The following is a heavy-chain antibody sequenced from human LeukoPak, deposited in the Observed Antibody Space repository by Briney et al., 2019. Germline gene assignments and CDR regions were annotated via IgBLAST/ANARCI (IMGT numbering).Heavy chain of an antibody. V-gene: IGHV3-30*18. J-gene: IGHJ3*01. Sequence: GGSLRLSCAASGFTFSSYGMHWVRQAPGKGLEWVAVISYDGSNKYYADSVKGRFTISRDNSKNTLYLQMNSLRAEDTAIYYCAKDRYSGSGSFSPHSFDVWGQGTMVTVSS. CDR1: GFTFSSYG. CDR3: AKDRYSGSGSFSPHSFDV. CDR2: ISYDGSNK. D-gene: IGHD3-10*01.